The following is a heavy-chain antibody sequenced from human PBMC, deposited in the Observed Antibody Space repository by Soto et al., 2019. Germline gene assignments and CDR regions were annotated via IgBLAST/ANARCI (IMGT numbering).Heavy chain of an antibody. D-gene: IGHD2-2*01. CDR3: ARSVVPAASRVWFAP. CDR2: IYYSGST. CDR1: GGSISSGDYY. V-gene: IGHV4-30-4*01. J-gene: IGHJ5*02. Sequence: SETLSLTCTVSGGSISSGDYYWSWIRQPPGKGLEWIGYIYYSGSTYYNPSLKSRVTISVDTSKNQFSLKLSSVTAADTAVYYCARSVVPAASRVWFAPGGQGTLVTVSS.